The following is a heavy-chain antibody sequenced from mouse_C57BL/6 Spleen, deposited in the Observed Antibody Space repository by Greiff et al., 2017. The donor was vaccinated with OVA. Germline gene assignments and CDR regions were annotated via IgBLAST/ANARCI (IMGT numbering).Heavy chain of an antibody. D-gene: IGHD1-1*01. Sequence: QVQLQQPGAELVKPGASVKLSCKASGYTFTSYWMHWVKQRPGQGLEWIGMIHPNSGSTNYNEKFKSKATLTVDKSSSTAYMQLSSLTSEDSAVYYCARDITTVVANSPDYWGQGTTLTVSS. CDR1: GYTFTSYW. J-gene: IGHJ2*01. CDR2: IHPNSGST. V-gene: IGHV1-64*01. CDR3: ARDITTVVANSPDY.